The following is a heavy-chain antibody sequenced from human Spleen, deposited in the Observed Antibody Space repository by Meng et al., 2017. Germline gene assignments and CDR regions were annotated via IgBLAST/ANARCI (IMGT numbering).Heavy chain of an antibody. D-gene: IGHD3-22*01. CDR2: ISSDGGIT. CDR1: GFNFGDYN. J-gene: IGHJ4*02. CDR3: ARSPIDKYDLSALPLDY. Sequence: GESLKISCGASGFNFGDYNMHWVRQSPGKGLEWISRISSDGGITTYADSVKGRFTISRDNSKNTVFLQINSLRAEDTAVYYCARSPIDKYDLSALPLDYWGQGTLVTVSS. V-gene: IGHV3-74*01.